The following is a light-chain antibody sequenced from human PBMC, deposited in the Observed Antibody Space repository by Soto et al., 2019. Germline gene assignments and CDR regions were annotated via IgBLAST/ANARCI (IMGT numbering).Light chain of an antibody. V-gene: IGKV3-15*01. CDR1: QSVSNN. Sequence: ERVMTQSPATLSVSPGERVTLSCRASQSVSNNLAWYQQKPGQAPRLLIYGASTRATGIPARFSGSGSGTEFTLTITSLQSEEFAVYYCQQYNNWPRTVGQGTKVDI. J-gene: IGKJ1*01. CDR3: QQYNNWPRT. CDR2: GAS.